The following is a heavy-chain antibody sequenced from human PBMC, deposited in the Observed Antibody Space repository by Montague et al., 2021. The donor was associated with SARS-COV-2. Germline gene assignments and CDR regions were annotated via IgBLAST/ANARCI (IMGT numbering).Heavy chain of an antibody. D-gene: IGHD5/OR15-5a*01. CDR1: GESSDGYF. J-gene: IGHJ4*02. CDR3: ARSLYSVSWCPD. V-gene: IGHV4-34*01. CDR2: ISYTGHTRX. Sequence: SDTLSLTCDVYGESSDGYFWSWICLSPGKALELIGEISYTGHTRXNPNPSLSGRVSISTASSKNQFSLNLTSVTAADTAVYYCARSLYSVSWCPDWGQGTQVTVSS.